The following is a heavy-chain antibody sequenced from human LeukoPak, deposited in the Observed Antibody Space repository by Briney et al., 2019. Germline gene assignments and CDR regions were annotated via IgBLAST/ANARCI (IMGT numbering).Heavy chain of an antibody. V-gene: IGHV3-23*01. CDR3: AQQVGYCSSGSCYFTY. CDR1: GFSFNTYA. Sequence: GSLGLSCAASGFSFNTYAMRWVRQAAGKGLEWVSAISNTGGSTYYAGSVKGRFTISRDKSKNTLSLQMNSLRAEDTAVYYCAQQVGYCSSGSCYFTYWGQGTLVTVSS. J-gene: IGHJ1*01. D-gene: IGHD2-15*01. CDR2: ISNTGGST.